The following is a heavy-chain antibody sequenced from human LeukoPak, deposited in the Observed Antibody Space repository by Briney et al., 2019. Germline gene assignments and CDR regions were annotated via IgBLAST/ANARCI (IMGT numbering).Heavy chain of an antibody. CDR1: GFTFSDYY. CDR3: ARGSVAGTKFDY. V-gene: IGHV3-11*06. Sequence: GGSLRLSCAASGFTFSDYYMGWIRQAPGKGLEWVSYISSSSSYTNYADSVKGRFTISRDNAKNSLYLQMNSLRAEDTAVYYCARGSVAGTKFDYWGQGTLVTVSS. J-gene: IGHJ4*02. D-gene: IGHD6-19*01. CDR2: ISSSSSYT.